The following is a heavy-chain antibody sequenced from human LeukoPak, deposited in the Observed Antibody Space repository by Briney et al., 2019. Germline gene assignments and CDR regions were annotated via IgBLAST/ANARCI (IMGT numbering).Heavy chain of an antibody. Sequence: PGGSLRLSCAASGFTFSSNAMSWVRQAPGKGLEWVSAISGSGGSTYYADSVKGRFTISRDNSKNTLYLQMNSLRAEDTAVYYCANGPSSGYPVRLPPSGYWGQGTLVTVSS. J-gene: IGHJ4*02. CDR2: ISGSGGST. D-gene: IGHD3-22*01. V-gene: IGHV3-23*01. CDR3: ANGPSSGYPVRLPPSGY. CDR1: GFTFSSNA.